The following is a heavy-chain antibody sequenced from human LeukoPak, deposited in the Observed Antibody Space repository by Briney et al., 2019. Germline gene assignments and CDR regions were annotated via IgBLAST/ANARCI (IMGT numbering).Heavy chain of an antibody. V-gene: IGHV1-2*02. Sequence: VSVKVSCKASGYTFTGYYMHWVRQAPGQGLEWMGWINPNSGGTNYAQEFQGRVTMTRDTSISTAYMELSRLRSDDTAVYYCARSGYCSSTSCYTPYNWFDPWGQGTLVTVSS. CDR2: INPNSGGT. D-gene: IGHD2-2*02. CDR3: ARSGYCSSTSCYTPYNWFDP. CDR1: GYTFTGYY. J-gene: IGHJ5*02.